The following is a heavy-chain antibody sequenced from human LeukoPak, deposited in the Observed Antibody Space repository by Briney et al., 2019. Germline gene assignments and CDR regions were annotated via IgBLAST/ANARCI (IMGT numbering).Heavy chain of an antibody. D-gene: IGHD2-15*01. J-gene: IGHJ4*02. V-gene: IGHV4-39*07. CDR3: ARGNAACSGGSCYWGY. CDR2: IYYSGST. CDR1: GGSISSSSYY. Sequence: ETLPLTCTVSGGSISSSSYYWGWICQPPGKGLEWIGSIYYSGSTYYNPSLKSRVTISVDTSKNQFSLKLSSVTAADTAVYYCARGNAACSGGSCYWGYWGQGTLVTVSS.